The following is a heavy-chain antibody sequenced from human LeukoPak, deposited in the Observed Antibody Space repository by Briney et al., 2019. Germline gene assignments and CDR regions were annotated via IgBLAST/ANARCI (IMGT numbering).Heavy chain of an antibody. D-gene: IGHD3-22*01. CDR2: ISGSGGST. Sequence: PGGSLRLSCAASGSTFSSYAMSWVRQAPGKGLEWVSAISGSGGSTYYADSVKGRFTISRDNSKNTLYLQMNSLRAEDTAVYYCAKKKTGMIVVVIGNYFDYWGQGTLVTVSS. CDR1: GSTFSSYA. CDR3: AKKKTGMIVVVIGNYFDY. J-gene: IGHJ4*02. V-gene: IGHV3-23*01.